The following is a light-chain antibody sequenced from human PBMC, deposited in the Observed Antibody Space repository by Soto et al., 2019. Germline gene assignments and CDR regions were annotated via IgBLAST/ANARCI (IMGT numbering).Light chain of an antibody. CDR3: QQYGESPPT. J-gene: IGKJ4*01. CDR2: GAS. CDR1: QSVRNTY. Sequence: EIVLTQSPGTLSLSPGERATLSCRASQSVRNTYVAWYQQRPGQAPRLLVSGASSRATGIPARYSGSGSGTDFTLTINRLEPEDFAVYFCQQYGESPPTFGGGTKVEIK. V-gene: IGKV3-20*01.